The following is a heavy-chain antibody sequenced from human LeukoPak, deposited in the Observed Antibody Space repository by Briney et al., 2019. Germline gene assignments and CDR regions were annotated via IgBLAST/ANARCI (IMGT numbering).Heavy chain of an antibody. Sequence: PGGSLRLSCAASGFTFSSYSMNWVRQAPGKGLEWVANIKQDGSEKYYVDSVKGRFTISRDNAKNSLYLQMNSLRAEDTAVYYCASSDSYGYLRDYWGQGTLVTVSS. CDR3: ASSDSYGYLRDY. CDR2: IKQDGSEK. J-gene: IGHJ4*02. V-gene: IGHV3-7*01. CDR1: GFTFSSYS. D-gene: IGHD5-18*01.